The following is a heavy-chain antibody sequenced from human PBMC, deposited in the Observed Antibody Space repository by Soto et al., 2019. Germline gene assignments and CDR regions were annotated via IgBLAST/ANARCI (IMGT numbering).Heavy chain of an antibody. CDR2: IYWDDDK. D-gene: IGHD6-19*01. V-gene: IGHV2-5*02. CDR1: GFSLSTSGVG. Sequence: QITLKESGPTLVKPTQTLTLTCTFSGFSLSTSGVGVGWIRQPPGKALEWLALIYWDDDKRYSPSLKSRLTITKETSKTQVVSTMTNMDPVDTATYYCAHRGISVVDYWYFDRWGRGTLVTASS. J-gene: IGHJ2*01. CDR3: AHRGISVVDYWYFDR.